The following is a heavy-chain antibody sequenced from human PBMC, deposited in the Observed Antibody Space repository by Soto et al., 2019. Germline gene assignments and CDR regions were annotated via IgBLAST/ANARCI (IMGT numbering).Heavy chain of an antibody. CDR1: GFTFDDYA. D-gene: IGHD3-16*01. CDR2: ISWNSGSI. Sequence: GGSLRLSCAASGFTFDDYAMHWVRQAPGKGLEWVSGISWNSGSIGYADSVKGRFTISRDNAKNSLYLQMNSLRAEDTALYYCAKDIGRSDDYIWGNSDMDVWGKGTTVTVSS. V-gene: IGHV3-9*01. CDR3: AKDIGRSDDYIWGNSDMDV. J-gene: IGHJ6*03.